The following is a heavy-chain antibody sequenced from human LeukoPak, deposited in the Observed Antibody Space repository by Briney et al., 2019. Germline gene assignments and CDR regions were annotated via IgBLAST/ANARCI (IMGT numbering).Heavy chain of an antibody. V-gene: IGHV3-23*01. D-gene: IGHD6-19*01. CDR2: ISDSGRDT. CDR1: GFAFSSYD. CDR3: VKVGGGGGWYWSP. J-gene: IGHJ5*02. Sequence: PGGSLRLSCGASGFAFSSYDMHWVRQAPGKRLEWVSGISDSGRDTDYADSVKGRFTIPRNSSKNTLFLQMNILRVEDTAVYYCVKVGGGGGWYWSPWGQGILVTVSS.